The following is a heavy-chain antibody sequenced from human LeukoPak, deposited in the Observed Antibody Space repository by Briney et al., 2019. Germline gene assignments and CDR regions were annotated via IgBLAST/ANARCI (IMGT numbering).Heavy chain of an antibody. Sequence: SETLSLTCTVSGGSISSYYWSWIRQPPGKGLEWIGYIYYSGSTNYNPSLKSRVTISVDTSKNQFSLKLSSVTTADTAVYYCARYIRGFDYWGQGTLVTVSS. CDR3: ARYIRGFDY. D-gene: IGHD3-3*02. J-gene: IGHJ4*02. CDR1: GGSISSYY. CDR2: IYYSGST. V-gene: IGHV4-59*01.